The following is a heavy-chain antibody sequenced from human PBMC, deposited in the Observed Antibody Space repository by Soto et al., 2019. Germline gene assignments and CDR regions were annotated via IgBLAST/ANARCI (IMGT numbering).Heavy chain of an antibody. Sequence: SETLSLTCTVSGGSIRSAGHYWSWIRQHPGKGLEWIGYINHSGTTFYNPSLKSRLTISVDTSENQFSLRLTSVTAADTAVYFCASWGGFCPDGVCAAPCDPWGKGTLVTVSS. J-gene: IGHJ5*02. D-gene: IGHD2-8*01. CDR1: GGSIRSAGHY. CDR3: ASWGGFCPDGVCAAPCDP. CDR2: INHSGTT. V-gene: IGHV4-31*03.